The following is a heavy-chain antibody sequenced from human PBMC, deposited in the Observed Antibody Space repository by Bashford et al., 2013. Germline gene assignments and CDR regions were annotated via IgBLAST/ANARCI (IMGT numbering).Heavy chain of an antibody. CDR3: ARGDYSGSYSEADYYYYGMDV. Sequence: SVKVSCKASGGTFSSYAISWVRQAPGQGLEWMGGIIPIFGTANYAQKFQGRVTITADESTSTAYMELSSLRSEDTAVYYCARGDYSGSYSEADYYYYGMDVWGQGTTVTVSS. CDR1: GGTFSSYA. J-gene: IGHJ6*02. D-gene: IGHD1-26*01. CDR2: IIPIFGTA. V-gene: IGHV1-69*13.